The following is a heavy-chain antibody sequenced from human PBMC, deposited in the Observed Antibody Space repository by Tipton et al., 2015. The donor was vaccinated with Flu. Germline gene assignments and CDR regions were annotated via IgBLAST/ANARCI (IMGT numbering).Heavy chain of an antibody. D-gene: IGHD2-21*01. V-gene: IGHV3-66*02. CDR3: ARVTKFLNCFDI. CDR1: GFSVDTNY. J-gene: IGHJ5*02. CDR2: IYDNNST. Sequence: SLRLSCRASGFSVDTNYMTWVRQAPGKGLQWVPVIYDNNSTYYADSVKGRFAFSRDSSKNTLYLHMNSLTTDDTAVYYCARVTKFLNCFDIWGLGTLVTVS.